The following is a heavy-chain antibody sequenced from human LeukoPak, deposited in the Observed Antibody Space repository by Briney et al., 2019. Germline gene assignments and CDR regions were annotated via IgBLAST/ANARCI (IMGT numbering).Heavy chain of an antibody. Sequence: SETLSLTCTVSGYSISSGFYWGWIRQPPGKGLEWIGSIYHSGSTHYNSSLKSRVTISVDTSKNQLSLKLSSVTAADTAVYYCARDREGLFDYWGQGTLVTVSS. V-gene: IGHV4-38-2*02. J-gene: IGHJ4*02. CDR3: ARDREGLFDY. CDR1: GYSISSGFY. D-gene: IGHD5-24*01. CDR2: IYHSGST.